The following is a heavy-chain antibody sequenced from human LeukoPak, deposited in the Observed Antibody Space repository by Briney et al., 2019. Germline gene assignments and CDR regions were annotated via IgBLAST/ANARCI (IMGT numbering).Heavy chain of an antibody. CDR1: GYTFTSYD. J-gene: IGHJ4*02. CDR3: ARVYHGDYDLDY. Sequence: ASVKVSCKASGYTFTSYDTNWVRQATGQGLEWMGWMNPNSGNTGYAQKFQGRVTITRNTSISTAYMELSSLRSEDTAVYYCARVYHGDYDLDYWGQGTLVTVSS. V-gene: IGHV1-8*03. CDR2: MNPNSGNT. D-gene: IGHD4-17*01.